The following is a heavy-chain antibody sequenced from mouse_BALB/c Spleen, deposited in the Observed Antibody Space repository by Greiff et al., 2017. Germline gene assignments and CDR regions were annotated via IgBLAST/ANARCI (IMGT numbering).Heavy chain of an antibody. CDR3: AREGFITTVVGPFDY. D-gene: IGHD1-1*01. J-gene: IGHJ2*01. CDR1: GYTFTSYV. Sequence: VQLQQSGPELVKPGASVKMSCKASGYTFTSYVMHWVKQKPGQGLEWIGYINPYNDGTKYNEKFKGKATLTSDKSSSTAYMELSSLTSEDSAVYYCAREGFITTVVGPFDYWGQGTTLTVSS. CDR2: INPYNDGT. V-gene: IGHV1-14*01.